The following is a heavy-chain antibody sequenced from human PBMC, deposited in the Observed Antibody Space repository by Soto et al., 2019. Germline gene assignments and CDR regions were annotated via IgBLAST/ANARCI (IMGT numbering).Heavy chain of an antibody. CDR2: IYYSGST. V-gene: IGHV4-59*01. CDR3: ASDRSSGWDQGYGMDV. D-gene: IGHD6-19*01. CDR1: GGSISTYY. Sequence: SETLSLTCTVSGGSISTYYWSWIRQPPGKGLEWIGYIYYSGSTSYNPSLKSRVTISVDTSKNQFSLKLRSVTAADTAVYYCASDRSSGWDQGYGMDVWGQGTTVTAP. J-gene: IGHJ6*02.